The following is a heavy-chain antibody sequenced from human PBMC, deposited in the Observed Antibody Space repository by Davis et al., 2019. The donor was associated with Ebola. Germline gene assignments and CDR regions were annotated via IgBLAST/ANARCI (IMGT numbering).Heavy chain of an antibody. Sequence: ASVKVSCKASGYTFTSYGISWVRQAPGQGLEWMGWISAYNGNTNYAQKLQGRVTMTTDTSTSTAYMELRSLRSDDTAVYYCARDIEYSSFRTRRYYYYGMDVWGQGTTFTVSS. J-gene: IGHJ6*02. CDR2: ISAYNGNT. V-gene: IGHV1-18*01. D-gene: IGHD6-6*01. CDR1: GYTFTSYG. CDR3: ARDIEYSSFRTRRYYYYGMDV.